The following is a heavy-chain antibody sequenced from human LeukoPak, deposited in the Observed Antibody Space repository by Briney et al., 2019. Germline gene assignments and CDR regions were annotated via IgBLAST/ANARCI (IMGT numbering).Heavy chain of an antibody. CDR1: GGSIRSTDYY. D-gene: IGHD3-9*01. V-gene: IGHV4-39*01. Sequence: SETLSLTCTVSGGSIRSTDYYWGWVRQPPGKGLEWIGSIYYSGSTYYNPSLKSRVTISVDTSKNQFSLKLNSVTAADTAVYYCERTLYDILTASYFGSSQLFDTWGQGTLVTASS. CDR3: ERTLYDILTASYFGSSQLFDT. CDR2: IYYSGST. J-gene: IGHJ4*02.